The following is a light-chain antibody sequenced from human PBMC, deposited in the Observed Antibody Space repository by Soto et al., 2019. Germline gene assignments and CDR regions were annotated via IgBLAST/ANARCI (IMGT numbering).Light chain of an antibody. J-gene: IGKJ3*01. CDR1: QSVSSN. V-gene: IGKV3-15*01. CDR2: GAS. CDR3: QQYNNWPPLT. Sequence: EIVMTQSPATLSVSPGERATLTCRASQSVSSNLAWYQQKPGQAPRLPIYGASTRATGIPARFSGSGSGTEFTLTISSLQSEVFAVYYCQQYNNWPPLTFGPGTKVDIK.